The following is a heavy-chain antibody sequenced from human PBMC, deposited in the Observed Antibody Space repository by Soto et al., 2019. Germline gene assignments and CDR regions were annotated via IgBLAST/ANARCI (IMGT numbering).Heavy chain of an antibody. CDR1: GYTFTNFG. V-gene: IGHV1-18*01. D-gene: IGHD2-15*01. Sequence: QVQLVQSGAEVKKPGASVKVSCRASGYTFTNFGVTWVRRAPGQALEWMGWINAYSDTPNYAQKFQGSVTMTIDISTCTTNMDLRCITSDDTAVYDCARVIPSVEAWCDPWGQGTLVTVSS. J-gene: IGHJ5*02. CDR2: INAYSDTP. CDR3: ARVIPSVEAWCDP.